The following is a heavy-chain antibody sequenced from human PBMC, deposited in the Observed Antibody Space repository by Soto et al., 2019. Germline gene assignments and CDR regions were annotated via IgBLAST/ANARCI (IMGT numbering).Heavy chain of an antibody. CDR1: GFIFSDYY. CDR3: ARGGTKIDY. CDR2: ISSSTTYT. V-gene: IGHV3-11*05. D-gene: IGHD1-1*01. J-gene: IGHJ4*02. Sequence: PGGSLRLSCAASGFIFSDYYMSWIRQAPGKGLEWVSYISSSTTYTNYADSVKGRFTISRDNAKNSLYLQMNSLRAEDTAVYYCARGGTKIDYWGRGTLVTVSS.